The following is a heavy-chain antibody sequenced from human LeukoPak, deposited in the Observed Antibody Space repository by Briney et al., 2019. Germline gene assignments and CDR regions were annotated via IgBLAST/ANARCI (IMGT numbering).Heavy chain of an antibody. J-gene: IGHJ3*02. D-gene: IGHD1-26*01. V-gene: IGHV4-39*07. CDR3: AREGSGSYKGAFDI. CDR1: GGSISSSSYY. CDR2: IYYSGST. Sequence: SETLSLTCTVSGGSISSSSYYWGWIRQPPGKGLEWIGSIYYSGSTYYNPSLKSRVTISVDTSKNQFSLKLSSVTAADTAVYYCAREGSGSYKGAFDIWGQGTMVTVSS.